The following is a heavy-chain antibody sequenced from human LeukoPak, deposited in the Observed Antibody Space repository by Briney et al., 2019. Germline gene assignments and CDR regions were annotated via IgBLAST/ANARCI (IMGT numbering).Heavy chain of an antibody. Sequence: GGSLRLSCAASGFAFSSYAMHWVRQAPGKGLEWVAVISYDGSNKYYADSVKGRFTISRDNSKNTLYLQMNSLRAEDTAVYYCAKPARTDYTDYWGQGTLVTVSS. CDR2: ISYDGSNK. CDR1: GFAFSSYA. V-gene: IGHV3-30*04. D-gene: IGHD1-14*01. J-gene: IGHJ4*02. CDR3: AKPARTDYTDY.